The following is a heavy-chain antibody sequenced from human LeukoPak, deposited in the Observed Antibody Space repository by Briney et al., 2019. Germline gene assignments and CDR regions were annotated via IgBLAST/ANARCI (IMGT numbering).Heavy chain of an antibody. V-gene: IGHV1-24*01. CDR1: GYTLTELS. D-gene: IGHD2-15*01. Sequence: ASVKVSCKVSGYTLTELSMHWVRQAPGKGLEWMGGFDPEDGETIYAQKFQGRVTMTEDTSTDTAYMELSCLRSEDTAVYYCATAFQVAATYDYWGQGTLVTVSS. CDR2: FDPEDGET. CDR3: ATAFQVAATYDY. J-gene: IGHJ4*02.